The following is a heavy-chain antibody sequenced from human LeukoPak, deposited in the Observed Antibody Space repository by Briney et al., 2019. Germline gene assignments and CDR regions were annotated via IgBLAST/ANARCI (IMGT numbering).Heavy chain of an antibody. D-gene: IGHD6-13*01. Sequence: GGSLRLSCAASGFTFSSYDIHWVRQATGKGLEWVSGIGTAGEIYYPGSVKGRFTISRVNAKNSLYLQMNSLRAGDTAVYYCARAAYSSTWYSRYFDLWGRGTLVTVSS. J-gene: IGHJ2*01. CDR1: GFTFSSYD. CDR3: ARAAYSSTWYSRYFDL. CDR2: IGTAGEI. V-gene: IGHV3-13*01.